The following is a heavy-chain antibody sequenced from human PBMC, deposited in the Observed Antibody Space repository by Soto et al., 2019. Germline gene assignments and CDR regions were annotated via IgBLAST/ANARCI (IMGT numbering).Heavy chain of an antibody. CDR2: IYYSGST. J-gene: IGHJ4*02. CDR3: ARHGSPYGSGSPTYDY. V-gene: IGHV4-59*01. CDR1: GGSISSYD. D-gene: IGHD3-10*01. Sequence: PSETLSLTSTVSGGSISSYDWSWIRQPPGKGLEWIGYIYYSGSTNYNPSLKSRVTISVDTSKNQFSLKLSSVTAADTAVYYCARHGSPYGSGSPTYDYWGQGTLVTVSS.